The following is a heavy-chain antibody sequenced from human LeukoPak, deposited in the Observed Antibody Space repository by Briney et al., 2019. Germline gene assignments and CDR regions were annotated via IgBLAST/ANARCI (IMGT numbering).Heavy chain of an antibody. D-gene: IGHD4/OR15-4a*01. CDR3: ARVRDEDAFDI. Sequence: PAETLSLLCTLSGGSISSSSYLWGWIRPPRGKGVEWIGSIHDSGSTYYNRSLKNRVTISVDTSKNQFSLKLSSVTAADTAVYYCARVRDEDAFDIWGQGTMVTVSS. CDR1: GGSISSSSYL. J-gene: IGHJ3*02. CDR2: IHDSGST. V-gene: IGHV4-39*01.